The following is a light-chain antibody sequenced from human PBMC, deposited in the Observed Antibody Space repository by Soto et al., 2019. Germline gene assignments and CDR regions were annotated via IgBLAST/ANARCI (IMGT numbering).Light chain of an antibody. CDR1: QDITNY. CDR3: QQYGDLPPV. J-gene: IGKJ3*01. CDR2: DAS. V-gene: IGKV1-33*01. Sequence: DIQMTQSPSSLSASVGDRVTVTCQASQDITNYLSWYQQKPGKAPKLLIYDASNLEVGVPSRFVGRGSGTDFSLTINSLQPEDFATYFCQQYGDLPPVFGPGTKVDIK.